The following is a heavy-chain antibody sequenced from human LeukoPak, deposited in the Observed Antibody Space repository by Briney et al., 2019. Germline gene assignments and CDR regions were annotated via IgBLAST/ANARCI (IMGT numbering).Heavy chain of an antibody. CDR1: GDSITSYY. D-gene: IGHD6-19*01. J-gene: IGHJ4*02. V-gene: IGHV4-4*07. CDR2: IHTSGST. Sequence: SETLSLTCTVSGDSITSYYWSWIRQPAGKGLEWIGRIHTSGSTNYNPALKSRVTMSVDTSKNQFSLKLSSVIAADTAVYYCARSPLYSGGWVFDYWGQGTLVTVSS. CDR3: ARSPLYSGGWVFDY.